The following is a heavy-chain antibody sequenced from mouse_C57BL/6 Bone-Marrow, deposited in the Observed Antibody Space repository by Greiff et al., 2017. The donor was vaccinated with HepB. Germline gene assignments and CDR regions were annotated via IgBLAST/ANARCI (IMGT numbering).Heavy chain of an antibody. J-gene: IGHJ4*01. D-gene: IGHD2-10*02. CDR2: ISNLAYSI. V-gene: IGHV5-15*01. CDR1: GFTFSDYG. Sequence: EVKVVDSGGGLVQPGGSLKLSCAASGFTFSDYGMAWVRQAPRKGPEWVAFISNLAYSIYYADTVTGRFTISRENAKNTLYLEMSSLRSEDTAMYYCARQYEDAMDYWGQGTSVTVSS. CDR3: ARQYEDAMDY.